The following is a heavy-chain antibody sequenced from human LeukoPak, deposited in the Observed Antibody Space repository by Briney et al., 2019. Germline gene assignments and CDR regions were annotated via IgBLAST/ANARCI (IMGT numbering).Heavy chain of an antibody. Sequence: PGRSLRLSCAASGFTLSSYGMHWVRQAPGKGLEWVAVISYDGSNKYYADSVKGRFTISRDNSKNTLYLQMNSLRAEDTAVYYCAKDRHLMTTATTGDYWGQGTLVTVSS. D-gene: IGHD4-17*01. CDR2: ISYDGSNK. V-gene: IGHV3-30*18. CDR3: AKDRHLMTTATTGDY. CDR1: GFTLSSYG. J-gene: IGHJ4*02.